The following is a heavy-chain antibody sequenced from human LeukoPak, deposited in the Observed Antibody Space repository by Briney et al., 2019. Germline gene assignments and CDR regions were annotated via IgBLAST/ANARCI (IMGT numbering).Heavy chain of an antibody. Sequence: PSETLSLTCTVSGGSISSSSYYWGWIRQPPGKGLEWIGSIYYSGSTYYNPSLKSRVTISADTSKHQFSLKLSSVTAAHTAVYYCARLAAYWGQGTLVTVSP. CDR3: ARLAAY. J-gene: IGHJ4*02. CDR2: IYYSGST. CDR1: GGSISSSSYY. D-gene: IGHD6-25*01. V-gene: IGHV4-39*01.